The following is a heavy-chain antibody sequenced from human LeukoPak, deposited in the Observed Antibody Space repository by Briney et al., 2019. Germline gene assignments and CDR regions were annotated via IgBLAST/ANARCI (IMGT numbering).Heavy chain of an antibody. CDR2: IIPILGIA. D-gene: IGHD1-26*01. V-gene: IGHV1-69*04. J-gene: IGHJ1*01. CDR1: GGTFSSYA. CDR3: ARGELLEYFQH. Sequence: SVKVSCKASGGTFSSYAISWVRQAPGQGLEWMGRIIPILGIANYAQKFQGRVTMTTDTSTSTAYMELRSLRSDDTAVYYCARGELLEYFQHWGQGTLVTVSS.